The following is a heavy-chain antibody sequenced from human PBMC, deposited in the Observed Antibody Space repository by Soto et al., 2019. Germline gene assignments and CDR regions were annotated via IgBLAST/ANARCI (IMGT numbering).Heavy chain of an antibody. CDR2: INPNSGGT. CDR1: GYTFTGYY. J-gene: IGHJ3*02. Sequence: ASVKVSCKASGYTFTGYYMHWVRQAPGQGLEWMGWINPNSGGTNYAQKFQGWVTMTRDTSISTAYMELSRLRSDDTAVYYCARGSTMVRGVDAFDIWGQGTMVTVSS. CDR3: ARGSTMVRGVDAFDI. V-gene: IGHV1-2*04. D-gene: IGHD3-10*01.